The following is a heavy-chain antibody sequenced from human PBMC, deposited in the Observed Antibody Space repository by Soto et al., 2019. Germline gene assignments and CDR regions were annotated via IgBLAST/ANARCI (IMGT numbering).Heavy chain of an antibody. Sequence: QVQLVQSGGEVREPGASVKVSCKASGYSFLYYAISWVRQAPGQGLEWLGWISPYNANTKYGERVQGRVTITTDTATSTAYLELRSLTSDDTAVYYCAVRGSDTSKGFLGWGQGTLVTVSS. D-gene: IGHD3-3*01. CDR1: GYSFLYYA. V-gene: IGHV1-18*01. CDR3: AVRGSDTSKGFLG. J-gene: IGHJ4*02. CDR2: ISPYNANT.